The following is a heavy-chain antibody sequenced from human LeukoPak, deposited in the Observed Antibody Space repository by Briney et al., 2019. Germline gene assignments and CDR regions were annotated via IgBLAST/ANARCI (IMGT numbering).Heavy chain of an antibody. D-gene: IGHD5-24*01. CDR3: AKNDDRDGYNYGYYYHGLDV. V-gene: IGHV3-23*01. J-gene: IGHJ6*02. CDR1: GFTFSSYA. CDR2: ISNSGSNT. Sequence: PGRSLRLSCAASGFTFSSYAMSWVRQAPGKGLEWVSGISNSGSNTYYADSVKGRFTISRDNSKKTVYLQLNSLRVEDTAVYYCAKNDDRDGYNYGYYYHGLDVWGQGTTVTVFS.